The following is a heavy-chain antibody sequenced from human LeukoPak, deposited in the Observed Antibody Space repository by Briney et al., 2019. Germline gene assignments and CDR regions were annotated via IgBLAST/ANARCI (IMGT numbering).Heavy chain of an antibody. Sequence: VKVSCKASGYTFTGYYMHWVRQAPGQGLEWMGWINPNSGGTNYAQKFQGRVTMTRDTSISTAYMELSRLKSDDTAVYYCARDNNMITFGGVIAYWGQGTLVTVSS. V-gene: IGHV1-2*02. D-gene: IGHD3-16*02. J-gene: IGHJ4*02. CDR2: INPNSGGT. CDR1: GYTFTGYY. CDR3: ARDNNMITFGGVIAY.